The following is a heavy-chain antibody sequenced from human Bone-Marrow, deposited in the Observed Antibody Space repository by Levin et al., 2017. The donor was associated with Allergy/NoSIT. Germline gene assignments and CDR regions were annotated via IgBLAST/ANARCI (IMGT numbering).Heavy chain of an antibody. CDR1: GFTFSDHW. D-gene: IGHD2-21*02. V-gene: IGHV3-74*01. J-gene: IGHJ4*02. CDR2: IKSDGSLT. Sequence: GSLRLSCAASGFTFSDHWMHWVRQAPGKGLVWVSRIKSDGSLTSYADFVKGRFSISRDNAKNTLYLQMNSLSAEDTAVYFCTRHCGGDCYSPSAFEDWGQGIPVTVSS. CDR3: TRHCGGDCYSPSAFED.